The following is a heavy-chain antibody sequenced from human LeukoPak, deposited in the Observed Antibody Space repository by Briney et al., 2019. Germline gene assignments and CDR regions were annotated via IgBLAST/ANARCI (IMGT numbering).Heavy chain of an antibody. CDR1: GYTFTSYG. J-gene: IGHJ6*03. Sequence: ASVKVSCKASGYTFTSYGISWVRQAPGQGLEWMGWISSYNGNTNYAQKLQGRVTMTADTSTSTAYMELRSLRSDDTAVYYCAREGFTISPYYYMDVWGKGTTVTVSS. D-gene: IGHD3-3*01. V-gene: IGHV1-18*01. CDR3: AREGFTISPYYYMDV. CDR2: ISSYNGNT.